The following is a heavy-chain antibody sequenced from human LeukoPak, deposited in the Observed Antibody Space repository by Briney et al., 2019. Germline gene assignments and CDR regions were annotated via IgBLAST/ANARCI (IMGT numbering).Heavy chain of an antibody. CDR2: ISYDGSNK. CDR1: GFTFSDEY. J-gene: IGHJ4*02. D-gene: IGHD4-17*01. CDR3: ARDDYGDYYFDY. Sequence: GGALRLSCAASGFTFSDEYMSWIRQAPGKGLEWVAVISYDGSNKYYADSVKGRFTISRDNSKNTLYLQMNSLRAEDTAVYYCARDDYGDYYFDYWGQGTLVTVSS. V-gene: IGHV3-30-3*01.